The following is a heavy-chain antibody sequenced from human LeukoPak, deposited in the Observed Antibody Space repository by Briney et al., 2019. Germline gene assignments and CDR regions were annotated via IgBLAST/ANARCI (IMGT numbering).Heavy chain of an antibody. V-gene: IGHV5-51*01. Sequence: GESLKISCKGSGYSFTSYWIGWVRQMPGKGLEWMGIIYPGDSDTRYSPSSQGQVTISADKSISTAYLQWSSLKASDTAMYYCARHDYCSSTSCYYYYGMDVWGQGTTVTVSS. CDR1: GYSFTSYW. D-gene: IGHD2-2*01. CDR2: IYPGDSDT. J-gene: IGHJ6*02. CDR3: ARHDYCSSTSCYYYYGMDV.